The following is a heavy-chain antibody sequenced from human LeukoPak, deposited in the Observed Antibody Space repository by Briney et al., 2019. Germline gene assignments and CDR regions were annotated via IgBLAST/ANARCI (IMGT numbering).Heavy chain of an antibody. CDR1: GYTFTGYY. CDR2: INPNSGGT. J-gene: IGHJ3*02. D-gene: IGHD6-13*01. CDR3: ARRCIAAAGAFDI. Sequence: ASVKVSCKASGYTFTGYYMHWVRQAPGQGLEWMGWINPNSGGTNYAQKFQGRVTMTRDTSISTAYMELSRLRSDDTAVYYCARRCIAAAGAFDIWGQGTMVTVSS. V-gene: IGHV1-2*02.